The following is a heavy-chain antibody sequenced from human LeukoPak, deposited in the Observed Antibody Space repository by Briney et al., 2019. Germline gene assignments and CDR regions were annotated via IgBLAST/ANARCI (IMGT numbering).Heavy chain of an antibody. CDR3: ARGHIVVVTDNYYFDY. J-gene: IGHJ4*02. D-gene: IGHD2-21*02. Sequence: GRSLRLSCAASGFTFSSYGMHWVRQAPGKGLEWVAVIWYDGSNKYYADSVKGRFTISRDNSKNTLYLQMNSLRAEDTAVYYCARGHIVVVTDNYYFDYWGQGTLVTVSS. CDR2: IWYDGSNK. CDR1: GFTFSSYG. V-gene: IGHV3-33*01.